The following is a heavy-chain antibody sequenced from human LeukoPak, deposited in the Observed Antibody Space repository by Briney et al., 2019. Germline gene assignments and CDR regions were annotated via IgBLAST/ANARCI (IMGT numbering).Heavy chain of an antibody. Sequence: SVKVSCKASGGTFSSYAISWVRQAPGQGLEWMGGIIPIFGTANYAQKFQGRVTITTDESTSTAYMELSSLRSEDTAVYYCARVLELGHGAFDIWGQGTMVTVSS. CDR3: ARVLELGHGAFDI. D-gene: IGHD1-7*01. CDR1: GGTFSSYA. CDR2: IIPIFGTA. V-gene: IGHV1-69*05. J-gene: IGHJ3*02.